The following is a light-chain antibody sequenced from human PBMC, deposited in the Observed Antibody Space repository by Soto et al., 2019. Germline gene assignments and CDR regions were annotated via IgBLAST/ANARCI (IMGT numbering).Light chain of an antibody. CDR1: PSITSY. CDR3: QQSYTTPYT. CDR2: AAS. Sequence: DIQMTQSPSSLSASVGDRVTITCRASPSITSYLNWYQQKPGKAPNLLIYAASSLQSGVPSRFSGSGSGADFTLTISSLQPEDFATYYCQQSYTTPYTFGQGTRLEI. V-gene: IGKV1-39*01. J-gene: IGKJ2*01.